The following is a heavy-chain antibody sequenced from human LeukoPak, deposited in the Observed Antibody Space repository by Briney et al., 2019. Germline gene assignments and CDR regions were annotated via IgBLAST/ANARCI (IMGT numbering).Heavy chain of an antibody. Sequence: GESLKISCKGSGYRSISYWIGWVRQMPGKGLEWMGIVYPDDSETRYSPSFQGQVTISADKSINTAYLQWSSLKASDTAMYYCARQTINRVDGYNPFDYWGQGTLVTVSS. CDR1: GYRSISYW. D-gene: IGHD5-24*01. J-gene: IGHJ4*02. V-gene: IGHV5-51*01. CDR3: ARQTINRVDGYNPFDY. CDR2: VYPDDSET.